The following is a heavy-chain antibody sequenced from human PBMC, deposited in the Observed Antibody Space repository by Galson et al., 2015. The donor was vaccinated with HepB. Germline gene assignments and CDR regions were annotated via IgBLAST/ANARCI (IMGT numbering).Heavy chain of an antibody. J-gene: IGHJ5*02. CDR3: ARGPSFTLAVAQAFDP. Sequence: SLRLSCAASGFTFSDYYMSWIRQAPGKGLEWVSYISSSGSTIYYADSVKGRFTISRDNAKNSLYLQMNSLRAEDTAVYYCARGPSFTLAVAQAFDPWGQGTLVTVSP. D-gene: IGHD6-19*01. CDR2: ISSSGSTI. CDR1: GFTFSDYY. V-gene: IGHV3-11*01.